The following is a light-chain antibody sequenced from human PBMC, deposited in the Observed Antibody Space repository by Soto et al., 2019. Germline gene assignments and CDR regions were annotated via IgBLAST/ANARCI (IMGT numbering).Light chain of an antibody. Sequence: QSALTQPASVSGSPGQSITVSCTGTSSDVGGYDYVSWYQQHPGNAPKLLISDVTNRPSGVSNRFSASKSGNTASLTISGLQTEDDADYYCTSYTSSSTYVFGTGTKLTVL. V-gene: IGLV2-14*01. CDR3: TSYTSSSTYV. CDR2: DVT. CDR1: SSDVGGYDY. J-gene: IGLJ1*01.